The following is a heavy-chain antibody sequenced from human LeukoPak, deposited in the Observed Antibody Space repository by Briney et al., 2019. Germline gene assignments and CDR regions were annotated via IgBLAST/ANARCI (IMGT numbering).Heavy chain of an antibody. Sequence: GRSLRLSCKPSGLPFSASGMHWVRQAPGKGLEWVAIIWSDGSKTHYADCVEGRFTISRDNSKNTVDLQMNRLGVDDTAVYYCARDKGERSLDHWGQGTLVTVSS. CDR2: IWSDGSKT. CDR3: ARDKGERSLDH. V-gene: IGHV3-33*01. CDR1: GLPFSASG. J-gene: IGHJ4*02. D-gene: IGHD1-1*01.